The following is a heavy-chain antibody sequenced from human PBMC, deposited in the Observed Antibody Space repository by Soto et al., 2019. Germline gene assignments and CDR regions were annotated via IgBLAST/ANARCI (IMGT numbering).Heavy chain of an antibody. CDR3: ARHDCISSSCYYYYYYTMDV. D-gene: IGHD2-2*01. Sequence: SVKVSCKASGFTFTSSAMQWVRQARGQRLEWIGWIVVGSGNTNYAQKFQGRVTITADESTSTAYMELSSLRSEDTAVYYCARHDCISSSCYYYYYYTMDVWGQGTTVTVSS. CDR2: IVVGSGNT. J-gene: IGHJ6*02. CDR1: GFTFTSSA. V-gene: IGHV1-58*02.